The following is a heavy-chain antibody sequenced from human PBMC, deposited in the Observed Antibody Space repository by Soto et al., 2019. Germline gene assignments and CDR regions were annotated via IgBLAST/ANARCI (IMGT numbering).Heavy chain of an antibody. Sequence: QVQLQESGPGLVKPSQTLSLTCTVSGGSISSGGYYWSWIRQHPGKGLEWIGYIYYRGSTYYNPSLKSRVTISVDTSKNQFSLKLSSVTAADTAVYYCARFMVRGVMGDWFDPWGQGTLVTVSS. CDR1: GGSISSGGYY. J-gene: IGHJ5*02. V-gene: IGHV4-31*03. CDR2: IYYRGST. CDR3: ARFMVRGVMGDWFDP. D-gene: IGHD3-10*01.